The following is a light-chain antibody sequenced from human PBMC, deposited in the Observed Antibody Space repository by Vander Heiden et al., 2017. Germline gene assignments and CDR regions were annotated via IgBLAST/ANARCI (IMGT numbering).Light chain of an antibody. J-gene: IGKJ1*01. CDR1: QGIISY. V-gene: IGKV1-8*01. CDR2: AAS. CDR3: QQYYSYPPRT. Sequence: AIRMTQSPSSFSASTVDRVTITCRASQGIISYLAWYQQKPGKAPKLPIYAASTLQSGVPSRFSGSGSGTDFTLTISCLQSEDFATYYCQQYYSYPPRTFGQGTKVEIK.